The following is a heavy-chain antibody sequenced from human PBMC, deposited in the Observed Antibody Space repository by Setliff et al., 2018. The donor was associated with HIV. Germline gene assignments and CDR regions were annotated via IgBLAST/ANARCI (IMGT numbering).Heavy chain of an antibody. CDR2: INSNNGGT. J-gene: IGHJ4*02. Sequence: ASVKVSCKASGYTFTAYYIHWVRQAPGQGLEWMGWINSNNGGTKYAQNFQGRVTMTRDTSITTAYMGLCRLISDDTAVYYCAREERYYDGKGALDYWGQGTLGTVPQ. D-gene: IGHD3-22*01. CDR1: GYTFTAYY. V-gene: IGHV1-2*02. CDR3: AREERYYDGKGALDY.